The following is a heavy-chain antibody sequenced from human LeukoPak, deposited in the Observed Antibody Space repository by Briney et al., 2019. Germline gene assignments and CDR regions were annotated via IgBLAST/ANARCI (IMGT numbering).Heavy chain of an antibody. CDR1: GFTFSSYG. D-gene: IGHD6-13*01. Sequence: PGGSLRLSCAASGFTFSSYGMNWVRQAPGKGLEWVSAISGSGDSTYYADSVKGRFTISRDDAKNSLYLHMNSLRVEDTAIYYCARKTDRLGAVGRDRYFDLWGRGTLITVSS. V-gene: IGHV3-23*01. CDR3: ARKTDRLGAVGRDRYFDL. CDR2: ISGSGDST. J-gene: IGHJ2*01.